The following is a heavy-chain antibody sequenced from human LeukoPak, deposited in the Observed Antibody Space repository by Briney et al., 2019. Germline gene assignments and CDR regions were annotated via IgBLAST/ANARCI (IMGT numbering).Heavy chain of an antibody. J-gene: IGHJ3*02. V-gene: IGHV4-59*11. D-gene: IGHD1-14*01. CDR3: ARDQISINALDM. Sequence: TLSLTCTVSDASISGHYLTWIRQPPGKGLEWIGYISYIGSTNYNPSLKSRVTISVDTSKNLFSLRLRSVTAADTAVYYCARDQISINALDMWGQGTMVTVSS. CDR1: DASISGHY. CDR2: ISYIGST.